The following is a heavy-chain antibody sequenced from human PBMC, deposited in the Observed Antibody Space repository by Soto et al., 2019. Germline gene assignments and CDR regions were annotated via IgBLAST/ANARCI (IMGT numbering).Heavy chain of an antibody. D-gene: IGHD6-6*01. CDR1: GYTFTSYG. CDR3: ARDEAARLLDY. J-gene: IGHJ4*02. Sequence: ASVKVSCKASGYTFTSYGISRVRQAPGQGLEWMGWISAYNGNTNYAQKLQGRVTMTTDTSTSTAYMELGSLRSDDTAVYYCARDEAARLLDYWGQGTLVTVSS. CDR2: ISAYNGNT. V-gene: IGHV1-18*04.